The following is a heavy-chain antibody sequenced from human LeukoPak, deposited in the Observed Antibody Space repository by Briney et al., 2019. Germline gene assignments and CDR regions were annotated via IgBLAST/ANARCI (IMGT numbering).Heavy chain of an antibody. CDR3: AKRRTTVITMDYFDY. V-gene: IGHV3-23*01. CDR1: GFTFSNYA. CDR2: ISGGAGAP. J-gene: IGHJ4*02. Sequence: GGSLRLSCAASGFTFSNYAMSWVRQAPGKGLEWVSGISGGAGAPYYADSVKGRFTISRDNSKNTLYLQMSSLRAEDTAVYYCAKRRTTVITMDYFDYWGQGTLVTVSS. D-gene: IGHD4-17*01.